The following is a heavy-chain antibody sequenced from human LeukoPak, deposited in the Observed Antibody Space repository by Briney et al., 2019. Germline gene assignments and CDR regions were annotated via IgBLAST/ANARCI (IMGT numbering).Heavy chain of an antibody. D-gene: IGHD5-18*01. CDR1: GGSISSSSYY. Sequence: SETLSLTCTVSGGSISSSSYYWGWIRQPPGKGLEWIVSIYYSGSTYYNPSLKSRVTISVDTSKNQFSLKLSSVTAADTAVYYCARGLDTAMVEPHYFDYWGQGTLVTVSS. CDR3: ARGLDTAMVEPHYFDY. J-gene: IGHJ4*02. CDR2: IYYSGST. V-gene: IGHV4-39*07.